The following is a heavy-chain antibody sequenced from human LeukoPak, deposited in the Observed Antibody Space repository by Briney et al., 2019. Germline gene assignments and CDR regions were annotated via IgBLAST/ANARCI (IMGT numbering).Heavy chain of an antibody. D-gene: IGHD2-15*01. Sequence: GSSVKVSCKASGGTFSSYAISWVRQAPGQGLEWMGGIIPIFGTANYAQKFQGRVTITTDESTSTAYMELSSLRSEDTAVYYCARGYSRYCSGGSCPRALVYWGQGTLVTVAS. CDR3: ARGYSRYCSGGSCPRALVY. V-gene: IGHV1-69*05. J-gene: IGHJ4*02. CDR1: GGTFSSYA. CDR2: IIPIFGTA.